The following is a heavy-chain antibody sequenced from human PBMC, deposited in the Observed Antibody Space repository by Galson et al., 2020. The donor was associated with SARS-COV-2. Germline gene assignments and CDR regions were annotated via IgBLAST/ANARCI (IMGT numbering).Heavy chain of an antibody. CDR2: LFWDDDN. Sequence: ESGPTLVKPTQTLTLTCTFSGFSLSISGVGVGWIRQPPGKAPEWLAFLFWDDDNRYSPSLKSRLTVTKDTSKDQVVLTMTNVDPVDAGTYYCAHIADFWSGYMGSWGQGIQVTVSS. D-gene: IGHD3-3*01. CDR3: AHIADFWSGYMGS. V-gene: IGHV2-5*02. CDR1: GFSLSISGVG. J-gene: IGHJ5*02.